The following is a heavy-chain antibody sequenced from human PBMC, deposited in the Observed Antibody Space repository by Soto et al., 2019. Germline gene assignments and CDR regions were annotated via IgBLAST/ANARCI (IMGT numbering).Heavy chain of an antibody. CDR3: ARVDGYKSKYFDY. V-gene: IGHV4-59*01. J-gene: IGHJ4*02. CDR1: GGSISSYY. Sequence: QVQLQESGPGLVKPSETLSLTCTVSGGSISSYYWSWIRQPPGKGLEWIGYIYYSGSTNYNPSLKSRVXXSXDXXKNQCSLKLSSVTAADTAVYYCARVDGYKSKYFDYWGQGTLVTVSS. CDR2: IYYSGST. D-gene: IGHD5-12*01.